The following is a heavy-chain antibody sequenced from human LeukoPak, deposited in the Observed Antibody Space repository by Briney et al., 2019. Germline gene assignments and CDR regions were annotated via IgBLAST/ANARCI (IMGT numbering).Heavy chain of an antibody. CDR1: GFSFSTYS. CDR3: ARGATGDRLGY. V-gene: IGHV3-48*01. Sequence: AGGSLRLSCAASGFSFSTYSMNWVRQAPGKGLEWVSYISSSSSTIYYADSVEGRFTISKDNARNSLYLQMNSLRGEDTALYYCARGATGDRLGYWGQGTLVTVSS. J-gene: IGHJ4*02. D-gene: IGHD7-27*01. CDR2: ISSSSSTI.